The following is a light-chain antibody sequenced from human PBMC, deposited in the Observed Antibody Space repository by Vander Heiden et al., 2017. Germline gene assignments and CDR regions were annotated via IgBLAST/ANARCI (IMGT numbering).Light chain of an antibody. J-gene: IGLJ2*01. CDR1: GSDIGGYNY. Sequence: QSALTQPRSVSGSPGQSVTLSCTGTGSDIGGYNYVSWYQHYPDKAPQLLIYDVDKRPSGIPDRFSGSKSSNTASLTISGLQADDEADYYCCSYAGSYIYMAFGGGTKLTVL. V-gene: IGLV2-11*01. CDR2: DVD. CDR3: CSYAGSYIYMA.